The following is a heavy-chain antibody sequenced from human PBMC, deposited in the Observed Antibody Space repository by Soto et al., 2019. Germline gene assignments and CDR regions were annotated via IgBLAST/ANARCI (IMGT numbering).Heavy chain of an antibody. D-gene: IGHD2-8*01. CDR2: ISSSGSTI. CDR1: GFTFSSYE. V-gene: IGHV3-48*03. J-gene: IGHJ4*02. CDR3: ARDLSMEGGHY. Sequence: PGGSLRLSCAASGFTFSSYEMNWVRQAPGKGLEWVSYISSSGSTIYYADSVKGRFTISRDNAKNSLYLQMNSLRAEDTAVYYCARDLSMEGGHYWGQGTLVTVSS.